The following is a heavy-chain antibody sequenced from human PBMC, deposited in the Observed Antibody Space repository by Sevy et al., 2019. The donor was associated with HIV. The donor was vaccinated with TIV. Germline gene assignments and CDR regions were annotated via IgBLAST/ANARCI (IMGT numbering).Heavy chain of an antibody. CDR3: ARAGPIAAAGKRNWFDP. J-gene: IGHJ5*02. D-gene: IGHD6-13*01. CDR1: GYTFTGYY. Sequence: ASVKVSCKASGYTFTGYYMHWVRQAPGQGLEWMGWINPNSGGTNYAQKFQGRVTMTRDTSISTAYMELSRLRSDDTAGYYCARAGPIAAAGKRNWFDPWGQGTLVTVSS. V-gene: IGHV1-2*02. CDR2: INPNSGGT.